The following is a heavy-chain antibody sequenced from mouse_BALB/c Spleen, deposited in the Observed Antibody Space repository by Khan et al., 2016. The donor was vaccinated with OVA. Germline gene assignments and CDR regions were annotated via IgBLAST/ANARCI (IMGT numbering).Heavy chain of an antibody. CDR3: ARAYYGNYRGAMDY. CDR2: IWGDGST. CDR1: GFSLTGYG. V-gene: IGHV2-6-7*01. J-gene: IGHJ4*01. D-gene: IGHD2-10*01. Sequence: QVQLKQSGPGLVAPSQSLSITCTVSGFSLTGYGVNWVRQPPGKGLEWLGMIWGDGSTDYNSALKSRLSISKDNSKSQVFLKMNSLQTDDTAMYYCARAYYGNYRGAMDYWGQGTSVTVSS.